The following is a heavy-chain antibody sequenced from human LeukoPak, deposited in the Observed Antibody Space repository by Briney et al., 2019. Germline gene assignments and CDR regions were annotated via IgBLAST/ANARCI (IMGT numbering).Heavy chain of an antibody. CDR1: GFTFSSYA. J-gene: IGHJ6*02. V-gene: IGHV3-30*04. CDR3: ARDVVGRVPAAMGFQSYYYYGMDV. CDR2: ISYDGSNK. D-gene: IGHD2-2*01. Sequence: EPGRSLRLSCAASGFTFSSYAMHWVRQAPGKGLEWVAVISYDGSNKYYADSVKGRFTISRDNSKNTLYLQMNSLRAEDTAVYYCARDVVGRVPAAMGFQSYYYYGMDVWGQGTTVTVSS.